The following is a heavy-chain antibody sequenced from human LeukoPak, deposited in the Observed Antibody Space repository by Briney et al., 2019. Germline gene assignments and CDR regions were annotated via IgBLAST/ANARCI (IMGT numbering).Heavy chain of an antibody. CDR3: VREGRHQLGTPFDL. V-gene: IGHV6-1*01. J-gene: IGHJ4*02. CDR2: TYYRSKSYN. CDR1: GDSVSSSSVA. Sequence: SQTLSLTCAISGDSVSSSSVAWNWIRQSPSRGLEWLGRTYYRSKSYNDYAVSVKGRITINPDTSKNQFSLHLNSVTPEDTAVYYCVREGRHQLGTPFDLWGQGTLVTVSS. D-gene: IGHD6-13*01.